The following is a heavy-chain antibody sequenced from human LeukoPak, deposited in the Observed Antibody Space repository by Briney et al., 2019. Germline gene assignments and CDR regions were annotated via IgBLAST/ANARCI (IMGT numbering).Heavy chain of an antibody. CDR1: GYTFINYF. J-gene: IGHJ3*02. D-gene: IGHD1-1*01. CDR3: AREGYNLEGGDGFDI. V-gene: IGHV1-46*01. CDR2: ISPTGGST. Sequence: VASVKVSCKASGYTFINYFIHWVRQAPGQGLEWMGMISPTGGSTTFAQKFQGRVAMTGDTSTSTVYMELSNLRFEDTAVFYCAREGYNLEGGDGFDIWGQGTMVTVSS.